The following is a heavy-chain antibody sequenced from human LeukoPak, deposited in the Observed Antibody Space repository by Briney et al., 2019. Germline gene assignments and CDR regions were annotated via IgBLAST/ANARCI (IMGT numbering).Heavy chain of an antibody. CDR2: IIPIFGTA. CDR1: GGTFSSYA. D-gene: IGHD3-3*01. Sequence: SVKVSCKASGGTFSSYAISWVRQTPGQGLEWMGGIIPIFGTANYAQKFQGRVTITADESTSTAYMELSSLRSEDTAVYYCASPYYDFWSGYSGWFDPWGQGTLVTVSS. J-gene: IGHJ5*02. CDR3: ASPYYDFWSGYSGWFDP. V-gene: IGHV1-69*13.